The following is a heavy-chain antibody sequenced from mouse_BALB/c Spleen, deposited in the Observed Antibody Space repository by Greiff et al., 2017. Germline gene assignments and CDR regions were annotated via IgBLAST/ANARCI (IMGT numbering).Heavy chain of an antibody. J-gene: IGHJ4*01. D-gene: IGHD2-1*01. CDR1: GYSITSGYY. CDR2: ISYDGSN. Sequence: EVKLLESGPGLVKPSQSLSLTCSVTGYSITSGYYWNWIRQFPGNKLEWMGYISYDGSNNYNPSLKNRISITRDTSKNQFFLKLNSVTTEDTATYYGARGGAWGNSYAMDYWGQGTSVTVSS. CDR3: ARGGAWGNSYAMDY. V-gene: IGHV3-6*02.